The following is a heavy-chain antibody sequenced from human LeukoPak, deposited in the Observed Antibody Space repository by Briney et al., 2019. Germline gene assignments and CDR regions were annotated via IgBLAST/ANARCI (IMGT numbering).Heavy chain of an antibody. CDR3: ARDLNKAVAGTGIGY. Sequence: GGSLRLSCAGSAFTFSSHTINWVRQAPGRGLERVSCIGFSTTYIYYADSVKGRFTISRDNAKNSLYLQMNSLRAEDTAVYYCARDLNKAVAGTGIGYWGQGTLVTVSS. CDR1: AFTFSSHT. V-gene: IGHV3-21*01. CDR2: IGFSTTYI. D-gene: IGHD6-19*01. J-gene: IGHJ4*02.